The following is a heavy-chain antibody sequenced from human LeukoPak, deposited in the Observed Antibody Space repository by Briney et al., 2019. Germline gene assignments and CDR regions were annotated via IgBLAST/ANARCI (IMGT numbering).Heavy chain of an antibody. CDR2: ISAYNGNT. Sequence: GASVKVSCKVSVSTFTGNGISGVRQPLEQGLGWMGGISAYNGNTNYAQKLQGRVTMTTDTSTSTAYMELRSLRSDDTAVYYCARSASGTPNYYYYMDVWGKGTTVTVSS. V-gene: IGHV1-18*01. D-gene: IGHD1-1*01. CDR3: ARSASGTPNYYYYMDV. J-gene: IGHJ6*03. CDR1: VSTFTGNG.